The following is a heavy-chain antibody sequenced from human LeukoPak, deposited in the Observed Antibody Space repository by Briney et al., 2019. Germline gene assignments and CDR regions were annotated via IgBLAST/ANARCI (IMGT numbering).Heavy chain of an antibody. CDR1: GGTFSSYA. CDR2: IIPIFGTA. CDR3: ARDPLYGDYEYYYYYGMDV. J-gene: IGHJ6*02. Sequence: SVKVSCKASGGTFSSYAISWVRQAPGQGLEWMGGIIPIFGTANYAQKFQGRVTITADESTSTAYMELSSLRSEDTAVYYCARDPLYGDYEYYYYYGMDVWGQGTTVTVSS. V-gene: IGHV1-69*13. D-gene: IGHD4-17*01.